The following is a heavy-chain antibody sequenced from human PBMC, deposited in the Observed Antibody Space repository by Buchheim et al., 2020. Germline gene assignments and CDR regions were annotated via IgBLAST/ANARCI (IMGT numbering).Heavy chain of an antibody. CDR1: GFALDRSGVG. CDR3: AHTFYRGSTGWFEF. J-gene: IGHJ5*02. V-gene: IGHV2-5*02. D-gene: IGHD3-16*02. Sequence: QISLEESGPTLVKPTQTLTLTCTFSGFALDRSGVGLAWIRQPPGKALEWLALLYFGNDHRYIPSLESRLTVLEAASKNHVVIKMTNMGPEDTATYYCAHTFYRGSTGWFEFWGQG. CDR2: LYFGNDH.